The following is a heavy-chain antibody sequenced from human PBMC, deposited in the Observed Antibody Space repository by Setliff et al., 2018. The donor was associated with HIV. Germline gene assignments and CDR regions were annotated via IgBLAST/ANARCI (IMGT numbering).Heavy chain of an antibody. Sequence: GASVKVSCKASGYTFTSFDINWVRQATGQGLEWMGWMNPDTGSMGYAQKFRGRVTMTRNTSTSTAYMELSSLNSEDTAVYYCARGNLAVASFWGQGTPVTVSS. CDR2: MNPDTGSM. CDR1: GYTFTSFD. J-gene: IGHJ4*02. V-gene: IGHV1-8*01. CDR3: ARGNLAVASF. D-gene: IGHD6-19*01.